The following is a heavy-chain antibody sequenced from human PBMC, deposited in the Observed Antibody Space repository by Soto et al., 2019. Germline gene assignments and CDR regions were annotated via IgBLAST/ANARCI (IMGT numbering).Heavy chain of an antibody. CDR1: GFSFSTYA. J-gene: IGHJ1*01. CDR2: ISGSGGTT. V-gene: IGHV3-23*01. CDR3: AKDQAAAGTISRYFQH. D-gene: IGHD6-13*01. Sequence: EVQLLESGGDLVQPEGSQRLSCAASGFSFSTYAMSWVRQAPGKGLEWVSGISGSGGTTYYADSVKGRFTISRDNSKNTLYLQVNSLRAEDTAVYYCAKDQAAAGTISRYFQHWGQGTLVTVSS.